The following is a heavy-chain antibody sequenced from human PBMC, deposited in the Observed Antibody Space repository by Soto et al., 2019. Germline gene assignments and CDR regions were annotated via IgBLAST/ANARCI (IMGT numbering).Heavy chain of an antibody. J-gene: IGHJ5*01. CDR3: ARGRYCLTGRCFPNWFDS. Sequence: SDTLSLTCSVSGDSISNLDYFWAWIRQPPGQALEYIGYIYKSATTYYNPSFESRVAISVDTSKSQFSLNVTSVTAADTAVYFCARGRYCLTGRCFPNWFDSWGQGALVTVS. CDR1: GDSISNLDYF. D-gene: IGHD7-27*01. CDR2: IYKSATT. V-gene: IGHV4-30-4*02.